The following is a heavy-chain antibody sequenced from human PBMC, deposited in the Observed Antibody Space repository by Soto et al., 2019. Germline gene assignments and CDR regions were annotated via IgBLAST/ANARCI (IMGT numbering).Heavy chain of an antibody. Sequence: QVQLVQSGAELKKPGASVKVSCKASGYTFSNYDMNWVRQATGQGPEWIGWVNPNNGDTGYAQKFQGRVTLTTDISTTTAYRALTRLRSEDTAIYYCAKFSRKGWAIDFDYWGQGTLITVSS. CDR3: AKFSRKGWAIDFDY. CDR2: VNPNNGDT. CDR1: GYTFSNYD. J-gene: IGHJ4*02. V-gene: IGHV1-8*01. D-gene: IGHD1-26*01.